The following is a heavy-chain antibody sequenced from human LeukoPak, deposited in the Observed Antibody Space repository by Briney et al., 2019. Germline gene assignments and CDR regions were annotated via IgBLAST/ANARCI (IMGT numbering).Heavy chain of an antibody. CDR2: IYYSGTT. D-gene: IGHD1-26*01. V-gene: IGHV4-59*01. CDR1: GGSISSYY. CDR3: ARSSGAYRSFDY. Sequence: PSETLSLTCTVSGGSISSYYWSWIRQPPGKGLEWIGYIYYSGTTDYNPSLKSRVTISVDTSNNQFSLKVSSVTAADTAVYYCARSSGAYRSFDYWGQGTPVPVSS. J-gene: IGHJ4*02.